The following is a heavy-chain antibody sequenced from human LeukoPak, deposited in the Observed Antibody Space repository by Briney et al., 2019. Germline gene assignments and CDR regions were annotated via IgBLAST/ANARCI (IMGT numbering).Heavy chain of an antibody. D-gene: IGHD6-13*01. CDR1: GYTFTSYG. Sequence: ASVKVSCKASGYTFTSYGISWVRQAPGQGLEWMGWISAYNGNTNYAQKLQGRVTMATDTSTSTAYMELRSLRSDDTAVYYCARDGRLAAAGTFDYWGQGTLVTVSS. CDR3: ARDGRLAAAGTFDY. J-gene: IGHJ4*02. V-gene: IGHV1-18*01. CDR2: ISAYNGNT.